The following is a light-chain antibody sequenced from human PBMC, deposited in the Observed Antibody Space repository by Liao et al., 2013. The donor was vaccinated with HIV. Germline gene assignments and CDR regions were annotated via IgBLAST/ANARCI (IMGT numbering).Light chain of an antibody. CDR2: YNN. V-gene: IGLV3-21*04. Sequence: SYELTQPPSVSVAPGKTARITCGGNNIGSKRVHWYRQRPGQAPVVVIFYNNDRPSGIPERFSGSNSGNTATLTISRVEVGDEADYYCQVWDSGSENYVFGTGTKVTVL. CDR3: QVWDSGSENYV. J-gene: IGLJ1*01. CDR1: NIGSKR.